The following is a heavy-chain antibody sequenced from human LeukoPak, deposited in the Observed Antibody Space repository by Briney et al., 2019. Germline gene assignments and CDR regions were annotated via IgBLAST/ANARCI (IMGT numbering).Heavy chain of an antibody. CDR1: GFTFSDYY. CDR2: ISSSGSTI. D-gene: IGHD2-2*01. J-gene: IGHJ4*02. Sequence: GGSLRLSCAASGFTFSDYYLSWIRQAPAKGLAWVSYISSSGSTIYYADSVKGRFTISRDNAKNSLYLQMNSLSAEDTAVYYCASDLVVVPAAIDYWGQGALVTASS. CDR3: ASDLVVVPAAIDY. V-gene: IGHV3-11*01.